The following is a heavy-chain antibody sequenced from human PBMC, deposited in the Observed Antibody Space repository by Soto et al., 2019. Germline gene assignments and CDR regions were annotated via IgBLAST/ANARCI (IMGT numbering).Heavy chain of an antibody. D-gene: IGHD6-19*01. Sequence: GGSLRLSCAASGFTFSNAWMSWVRQAPGKGLEWVGRIKSKTDGGTTDYAAPVKGRFTISRDDSKNTLYLQMNSLKTEDTAVYYCTTSHFIAVAGDYYGMDVWGQGTTVTVSS. CDR2: IKSKTDGGTT. V-gene: IGHV3-15*01. CDR3: TTSHFIAVAGDYYGMDV. J-gene: IGHJ6*02. CDR1: GFTFSNAW.